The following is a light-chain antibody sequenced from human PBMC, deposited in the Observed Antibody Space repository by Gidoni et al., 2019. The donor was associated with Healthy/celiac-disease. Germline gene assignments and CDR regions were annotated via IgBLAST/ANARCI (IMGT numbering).Light chain of an antibody. Sequence: QSSLTQPRSVSGSPVPSVTISCTGTSSDVGGYNYVSWYQQHPGKAPKLMIYDVSKRPSGVPDRFSGSKSGNTASLTISGLQAEDEADYYCCSYAGSYTFEVFGTGTKVTVL. CDR2: DVS. V-gene: IGLV2-11*01. CDR1: SSDVGGYNY. CDR3: CSYAGSYTFEV. J-gene: IGLJ1*01.